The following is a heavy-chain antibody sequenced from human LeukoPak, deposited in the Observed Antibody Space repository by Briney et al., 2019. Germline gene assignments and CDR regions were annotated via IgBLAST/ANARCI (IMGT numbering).Heavy chain of an antibody. Sequence: ASVKVSCKASGYTFTGYYMHWVRQAPGQGLEWMGWINPNSGGTNYAQKFKGRVTITRETSISTAYMELSRLRSDDTAVYYCARLVYAISTFDYWGQGTLVTVSS. V-gene: IGHV1-2*02. CDR1: GYTFTGYY. J-gene: IGHJ4*02. CDR3: ARLVYAISTFDY. CDR2: INPNSGGT. D-gene: IGHD2-8*01.